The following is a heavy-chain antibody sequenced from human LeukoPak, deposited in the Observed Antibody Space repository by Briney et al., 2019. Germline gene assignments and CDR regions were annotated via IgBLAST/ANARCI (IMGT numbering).Heavy chain of an antibody. D-gene: IGHD2-2*01. CDR1: GFIFSNYA. Sequence: GGSLRLSCAASGFIFSNYAMTWVRQVPGKGLECVSGISDNGALTYYADSVKGRFTISRDNSKNTVYLLMSSLRAEDTAIYYCAEESGSTHSYNWFDPWGQGTLVTVSS. J-gene: IGHJ5*02. CDR3: AEESGSTHSYNWFDP. CDR2: ISDNGALT. V-gene: IGHV3-23*01.